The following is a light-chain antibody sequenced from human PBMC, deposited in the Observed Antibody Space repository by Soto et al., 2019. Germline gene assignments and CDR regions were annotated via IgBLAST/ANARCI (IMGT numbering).Light chain of an antibody. CDR3: CSYAGSYIFV. CDR1: SSDIGAYNY. CDR2: DVT. V-gene: IGLV2-11*01. J-gene: IGLJ2*01. Sequence: QSALTQPRSVSGCPGQSVTISCTGSSSDIGAYNYVSWYQQHPGKAPKLMIYDVTKRPSGVPDRFSGSKSGNTASLTISGLQADDEADYYCCSYAGSYIFVFGGGTKLTVL.